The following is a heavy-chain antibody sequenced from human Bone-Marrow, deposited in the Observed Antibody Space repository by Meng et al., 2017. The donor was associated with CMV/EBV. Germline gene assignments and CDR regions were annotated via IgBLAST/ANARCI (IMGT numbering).Heavy chain of an antibody. CDR3: AMITQTYYYDSSGYENAFDI. CDR2: INPSGGST. D-gene: IGHD3-22*01. Sequence: ASVKVSCKASGYTFTSYYMHWVRQAPGQGLEWMGIINPSGGSTSYAQKFQGRVTMTRDTSTSTVYRELSSLRSEDTAVYYCAMITQTYYYDSSGYENAFDIWVQGTMV. V-gene: IGHV1-46*01. CDR1: GYTFTSYY. J-gene: IGHJ3*02.